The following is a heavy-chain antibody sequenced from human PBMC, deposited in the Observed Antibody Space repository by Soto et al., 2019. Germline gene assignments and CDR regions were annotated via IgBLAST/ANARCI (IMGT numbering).Heavy chain of an antibody. V-gene: IGHV1-69*13. CDR1: GGTFSSYA. D-gene: IGHD2-2*01. J-gene: IGHJ5*02. CDR3: ARIVVAPAPIHNWFEP. CDR2: IIPIFGTA. Sequence: SVKVSCKASGGTFSSYAISWVRQAPGQGLEWMGGIIPIFGTANYAQKFQGRVTITADESTSTAYMELSSLRSEDTAVYYCARIVVAPAPIHNWFEPWGQGTLVTVSS.